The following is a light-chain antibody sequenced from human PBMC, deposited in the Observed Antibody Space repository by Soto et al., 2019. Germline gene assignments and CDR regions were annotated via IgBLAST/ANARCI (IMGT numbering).Light chain of an antibody. V-gene: IGKV3-15*01. CDR2: GAS. CDR3: QQYNNWPRT. Sequence: ETVMTQSAATLSVSPGERATLSCRASQSVSSNLAWYQQKPGQAPRLLIYGASTRVTGILARFSGSGSGTEFTLTISSLQSEDFAVYYCQQYNNWPRTFGQGTKVEIK. J-gene: IGKJ1*01. CDR1: QSVSSN.